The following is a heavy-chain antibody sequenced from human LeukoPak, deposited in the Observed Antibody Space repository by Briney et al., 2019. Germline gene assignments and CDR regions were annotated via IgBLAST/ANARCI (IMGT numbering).Heavy chain of an antibody. CDR2: IYYSGST. CDR3: ARSNGAGIVATTHFDY. Sequence: SETLSLTCTVSGGSISSSSYYWGWIRQPPGKGLEWIGSIYYSGSTYYNPSLKSRVTISVDTSKNQFSLKLSSVTAADTAVYYCARSNGAGIVATTHFDYWGQGTLVTVSS. CDR1: GGSISSSSYY. V-gene: IGHV4-39*07. J-gene: IGHJ4*02. D-gene: IGHD5-12*01.